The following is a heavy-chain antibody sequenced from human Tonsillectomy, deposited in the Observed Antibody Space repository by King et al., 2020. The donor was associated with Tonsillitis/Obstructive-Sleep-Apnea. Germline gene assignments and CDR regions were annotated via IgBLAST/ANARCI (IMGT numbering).Heavy chain of an antibody. CDR3: ARDAGWGKGHTAMVPYYFDY. D-gene: IGHD5-18*01. CDR2: ISAYNGNT. V-gene: IGHV1-18*01. Sequence: VQLVESGAEVKKPGASGKVSCKASGYTFTSYGISWVRQAPGQGLEWMGWISAYNGNTNYAQKLQGRVTMTTDTSTSTAYMELRSLRSDDTAVYYCARDAGWGKGHTAMVPYYFDYWGQGTLVTVSS. J-gene: IGHJ4*02. CDR1: GYTFTSYG.